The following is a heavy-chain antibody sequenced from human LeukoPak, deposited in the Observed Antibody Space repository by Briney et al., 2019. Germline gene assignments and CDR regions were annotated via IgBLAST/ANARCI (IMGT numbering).Heavy chain of an antibody. CDR3: ARVYARRYYFDY. CDR1: GYTFTGYY. Sequence: ASVKVSRKASGYTFTGYYMHWVRQAPGQGLEWMGWINPNSGGTNYAQKFQGRVTMTRDTSISTAYMELSRLRSDDTAVYYCARVYARRYYFDYWGQGTLVTVSS. CDR2: INPNSGGT. V-gene: IGHV1-2*02. D-gene: IGHD5/OR15-5a*01. J-gene: IGHJ4*02.